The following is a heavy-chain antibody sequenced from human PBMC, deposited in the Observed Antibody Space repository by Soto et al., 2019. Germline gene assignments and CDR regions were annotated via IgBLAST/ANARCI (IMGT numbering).Heavy chain of an antibody. D-gene: IGHD6-6*01. CDR2: ISWNSGKN. Sequence: PVGSLRLSCAASGFTFDDYAMHWVRQVPGKGLEWVSGISWNSGKNGYAGSVKGRFTISRDNAKSSLYLQMNSLRAEDTALYYCAKGDSGSPSYGMDVWGQGTTVTVSS. J-gene: IGHJ6*02. V-gene: IGHV3-9*01. CDR3: AKGDSGSPSYGMDV. CDR1: GFTFDDYA.